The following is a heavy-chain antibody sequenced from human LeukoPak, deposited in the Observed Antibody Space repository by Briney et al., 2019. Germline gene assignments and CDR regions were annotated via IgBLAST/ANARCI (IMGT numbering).Heavy chain of an antibody. V-gene: IGHV3-11*01. CDR1: GFTFTDFY. D-gene: IGHD4-17*01. Sequence: GGSLRLSCSASGFTFTDFYMSWIRQAPGKGLEWVSYISITGTTIYYADSVKGRFTFSRDNAKNSLYLQMNSLRAEDTAVYYCARAGRLQYGDYVAFDYWGQGTLVTVSS. J-gene: IGHJ4*02. CDR2: ISITGTTI. CDR3: ARAGRLQYGDYVAFDY.